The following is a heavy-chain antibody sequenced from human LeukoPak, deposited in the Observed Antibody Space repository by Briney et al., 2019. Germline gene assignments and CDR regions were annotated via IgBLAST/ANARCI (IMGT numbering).Heavy chain of an antibody. CDR2: INHSGST. CDR1: GGSFSGYY. J-gene: IGHJ4*02. D-gene: IGHD3-10*01. V-gene: IGHV4-34*01. Sequence: SETLSLTCAVYGGSFSGYYWSWIRQPPGKGLEWIGEINHSGSTNYNPSLKSRVTISVDTAKNQFSLKLSSVTAADTAVYYCERRRPLYYGSGSYSREFDYWGQGTLVTVSS. CDR3: ERRRPLYYGSGSYSREFDY.